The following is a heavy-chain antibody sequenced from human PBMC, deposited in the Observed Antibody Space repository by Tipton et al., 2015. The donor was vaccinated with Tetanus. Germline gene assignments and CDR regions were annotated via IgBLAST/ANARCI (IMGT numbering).Heavy chain of an antibody. CDR2: VYYSGST. V-gene: IGHV4-39*01. D-gene: IGHD3-16*01. CDR3: ARHGGRLAYYYYGMDV. CDR1: GDSISSSDYY. J-gene: IGHJ6*02. Sequence: TLSLTCTVSGDSISSSDYYWGWIRQPPGEGLEWIASVYYSGSTYYNPSLKSRVTISVDTSKNQFSLKLSSVTAADTAVYYCARHGGRLAYYYYGMDVWGQGTTVTVSS.